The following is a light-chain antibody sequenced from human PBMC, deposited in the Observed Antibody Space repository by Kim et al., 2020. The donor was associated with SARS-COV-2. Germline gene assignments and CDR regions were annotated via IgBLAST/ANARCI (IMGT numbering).Light chain of an antibody. J-gene: IGLJ3*02. Sequence: ELTQPLSVSVALGQTARISCGGNNIGRKNVHWYQQKPGQAPVLVIYRDSNRPSGIPERFSGSNSGNTATLTISRAQAGDEADYYCQVWDNSAWVFGGG. V-gene: IGLV3-9*01. CDR3: QVWDNSAWV. CDR2: RDS. CDR1: NIGRKN.